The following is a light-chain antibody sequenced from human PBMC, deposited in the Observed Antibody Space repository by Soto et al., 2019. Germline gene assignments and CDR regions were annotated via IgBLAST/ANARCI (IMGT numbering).Light chain of an antibody. CDR1: QSISDT. CDR3: QQHKQWPIT. V-gene: IGKV3D-15*01. Sequence: IVMTQAPATLAVVPGGRGTLFCRASQSISDTLAWYLQKPGQPPRLLIYYVFTRAAGIPDRFSASGSGTEFTLTISRLQPEDFGLYYCQQHKQWPITFGQGTRLEI. J-gene: IGKJ5*01. CDR2: YVF.